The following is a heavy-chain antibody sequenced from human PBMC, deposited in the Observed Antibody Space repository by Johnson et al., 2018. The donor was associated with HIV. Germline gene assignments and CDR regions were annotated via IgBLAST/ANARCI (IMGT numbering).Heavy chain of an antibody. D-gene: IGHD3-22*01. Sequence: QVQLVESGGGVVRPGGSLRLSCAASGFTFSDYYMSWIRQAPGKGLEWVSYISSSGSTIYYADSVKGRFTISRDNAKNSLYLQMNSLRPEDTAVYYCARDNGYYYDSSGSRNAFDIWGQGTMVTVSS. CDR3: ARDNGYYYDSSGSRNAFDI. CDR1: GFTFSDYY. CDR2: ISSSGSTI. V-gene: IGHV3-11*04. J-gene: IGHJ3*02.